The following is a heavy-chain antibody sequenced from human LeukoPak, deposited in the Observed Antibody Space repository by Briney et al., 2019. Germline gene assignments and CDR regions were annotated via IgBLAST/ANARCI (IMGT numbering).Heavy chain of an antibody. V-gene: IGHV3-30*02. CDR3: AKDYGSGSSYYYMDV. CDR1: GFTFNSYG. J-gene: IGHJ6*03. Sequence: GGSLRLSCAPSGFTFNSYGMHWVRQTPGKGLEWVAFIRYDGGNKYYADSVKGRFTISRDNSKNTLYLQMNSLRAEDTAVYYCAKDYGSGSSYYYMDVWGKGTTVTVSS. D-gene: IGHD3-10*01. CDR2: IRYDGGNK.